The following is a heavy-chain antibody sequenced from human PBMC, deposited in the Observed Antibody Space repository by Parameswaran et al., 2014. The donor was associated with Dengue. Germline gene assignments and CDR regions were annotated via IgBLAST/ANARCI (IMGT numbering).Heavy chain of an antibody. J-gene: IGHJ5*02. V-gene: IGHV3-11*01. Sequence: RWIRQPPGKGLEWVAYISRSGSDTYYVDSVKGRFTISKDDATKSLYLQMNSLRAEDTATYYCARGGLYNWHYDNWFDPGPGTWSPSPQ. CDR2: ISRSGSDT. D-gene: IGHD1-7*01. CDR3: ARGGLYNWHYDNWFDP.